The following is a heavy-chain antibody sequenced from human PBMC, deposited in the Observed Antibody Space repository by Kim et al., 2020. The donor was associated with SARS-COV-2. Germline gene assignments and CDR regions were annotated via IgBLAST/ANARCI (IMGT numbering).Heavy chain of an antibody. CDR3: ARDPVIIYYYYGMDV. V-gene: IGHV3-30-3*01. D-gene: IGHD3-3*01. J-gene: IGHJ6*02. CDR1: GFTFSSYA. Sequence: GGSLRLSCAASGFTFSSYAMHWVRQAPGKGLEWVAVISYDGSNKYYADSVKGRFTISRDNSKNTLYLQMNSLRAEDTAVYYCARDPVIIYYYYGMDVWGQGTTVTVSS. CDR2: ISYDGSNK.